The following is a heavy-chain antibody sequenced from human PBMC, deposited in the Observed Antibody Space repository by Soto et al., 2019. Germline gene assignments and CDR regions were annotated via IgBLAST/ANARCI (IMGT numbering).Heavy chain of an antibody. CDR2: INGGNGDT. Sequence: VQFVQSGAELKKPGASEKVACKASGDSFTSYAMQWVRQAPGQSLEWMGWINGGNGDTEYLQKFQGRVTITRDASATTAYMELSSLTSEDTAVYYCARGSTGWPYYFDFWGQGTLVTVSS. V-gene: IGHV1-3*01. D-gene: IGHD6-19*01. J-gene: IGHJ4*02. CDR1: GDSFTSYA. CDR3: ARGSTGWPYYFDF.